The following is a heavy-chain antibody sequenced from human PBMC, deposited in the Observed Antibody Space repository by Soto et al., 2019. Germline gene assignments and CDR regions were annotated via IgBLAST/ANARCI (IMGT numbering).Heavy chain of an antibody. D-gene: IGHD6-13*01. J-gene: IGHJ4*02. Sequence: PWETLSLTCAVSGGSISSNYWTWIRQPPGKGLEWIGYVYNSGSTNYNPSLKSRVTISEDTSKSQFSLKVNSMTAADTAVYYCARYSSEAVAGYTLDNWGQGILVTVYS. CDR3: ARYSSEAVAGYTLDN. CDR1: GGSISSNY. CDR2: VYNSGST. V-gene: IGHV4-59*01.